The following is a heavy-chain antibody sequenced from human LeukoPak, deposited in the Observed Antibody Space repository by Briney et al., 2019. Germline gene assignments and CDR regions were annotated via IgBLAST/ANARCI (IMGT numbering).Heavy chain of an antibody. CDR2: ISSSSYI. CDR1: GFTFDDYG. J-gene: IGHJ1*01. D-gene: IGHD3-3*01. V-gene: IGHV3-69-1*01. CDR3: ARDLFPYYDFWSGTFQH. Sequence: GGSLRLSCAASGFTFDDYGMSWVRQAPGKGLEWVSSISSSSYIYYADSVKGRFTISSDNAKNSLYLQMNSLRAEDTAVYYCARDLFPYYDFWSGTFQHWGQGTLVTVSS.